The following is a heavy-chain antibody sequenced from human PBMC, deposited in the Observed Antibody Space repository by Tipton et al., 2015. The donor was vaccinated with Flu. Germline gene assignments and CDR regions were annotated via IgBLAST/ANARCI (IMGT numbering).Heavy chain of an antibody. CDR3: ARDPSLGMPDYFDY. V-gene: IGHV4-38-2*02. CDR1: GDSISSDYY. J-gene: IGHJ4*02. CDR2: IYNSEYT. D-gene: IGHD2-2*01. Sequence: LSLTCTISGDSISSDYYWGWIRQPPGKGLEWIGYIYNSEYTKYNPSLKSRVTISVDTSKKQFSLQLRSVTAADTAVYYCARDPSLGMPDYFDYWGQGTLVTASS.